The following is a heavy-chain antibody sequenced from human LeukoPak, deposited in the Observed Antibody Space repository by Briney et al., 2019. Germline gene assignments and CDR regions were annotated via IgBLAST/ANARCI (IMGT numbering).Heavy chain of an antibody. CDR3: ARDRGYYCGSGRRAFDI. CDR1: GGSISNYY. V-gene: IGHV4-59*01. CDR2: IYYSGST. Sequence: SETLSLTCTVSGGSISNYYWSWIRQPPGKGLEWIGYIYYSGSTNYNPSLKSRVTISVDTSKNQFSLKLSSVTAADTAVYYCARDRGYYCGSGRRAFDIWGQGTMVTVSS. J-gene: IGHJ3*02. D-gene: IGHD3-10*01.